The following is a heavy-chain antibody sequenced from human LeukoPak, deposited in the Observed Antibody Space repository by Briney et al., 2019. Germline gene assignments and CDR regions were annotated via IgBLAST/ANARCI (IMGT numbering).Heavy chain of an antibody. CDR3: AANGESTDWHWNY. CDR2: ISGSGGST. Sequence: QPGGSLGLSCAASGFTFSSYAMSWVRQAPGKGLEWVSAISGSGGSTYYADSVKGRFTISRDNSKNTLFLQMNSLRAEDTAVYYCAANGESTDWHWNYWGQGTLVTVSS. J-gene: IGHJ4*02. V-gene: IGHV3-23*01. D-gene: IGHD3-9*01. CDR1: GFTFSSYA.